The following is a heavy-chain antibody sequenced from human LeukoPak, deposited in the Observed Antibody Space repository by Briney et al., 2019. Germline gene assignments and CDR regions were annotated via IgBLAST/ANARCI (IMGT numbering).Heavy chain of an antibody. CDR3: TTDLAKLVQGVFDY. D-gene: IGHD6-6*01. V-gene: IGHV3-15*01. CDR2: IKSKTDGGTT. CDR1: GFTYSNAW. J-gene: IGHJ4*02. Sequence: PGGSLRLSCAASGFTYSNAWMSWVRQAPGKGLEWVGRIKSKTDGGTTDYAAPVKGRFTISRDDSKNTLYLQMNSLKTEDTAVYYCTTDLAKLVQGVFDYWGQGTLVTVSS.